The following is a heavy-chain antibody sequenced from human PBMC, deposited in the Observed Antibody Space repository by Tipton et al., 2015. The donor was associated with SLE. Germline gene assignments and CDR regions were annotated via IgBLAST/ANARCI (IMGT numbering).Heavy chain of an antibody. CDR3: ARDPRTPVFGAFDI. CDR1: GDSVKSRY. CDR2: RFHDGNI. Sequence: TLSLTCTVSGDSVKSRYWIWIRQPAGRGLEWRGYRFHDGNINYNPSLKTRLTMSVDTSRDQFSLTRNSVTAADTAVYYCARDPRTPVFGAFDIWGQGAMVTVSS. V-gene: IGHV4-59*02. D-gene: IGHD2-15*01. J-gene: IGHJ3*02.